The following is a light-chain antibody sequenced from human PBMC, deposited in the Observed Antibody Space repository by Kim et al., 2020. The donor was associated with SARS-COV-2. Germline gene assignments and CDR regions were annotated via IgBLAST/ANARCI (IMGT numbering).Light chain of an antibody. CDR1: NICSKS. Sequence: PGKTARITCGGNNICSKSVHWYQQKPGQAPVLVVYDDSDRPSGIPERFSGSNSGNTATLPISRVEAGDEADYYCQVWDSSSDHPVVFGGGTQLTVL. J-gene: IGLJ2*01. CDR3: QVWDSSSDHPVV. V-gene: IGLV3-21*03. CDR2: DDS.